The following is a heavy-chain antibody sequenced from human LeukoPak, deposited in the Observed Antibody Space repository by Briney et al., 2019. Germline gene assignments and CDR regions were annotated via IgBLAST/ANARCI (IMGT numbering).Heavy chain of an antibody. Sequence: GGSLRLSCAVSGLTFSDYSMTWVRQAPGKGLFWVSGISAGGGSTYYADSVKGRFTISRDNSRNTLYLQMNSLRAEDTAVYYCAEDAAGPEYWGQGTLVTVSS. CDR1: GLTFSDYS. V-gene: IGHV3-23*01. J-gene: IGHJ4*02. CDR3: AEDAAGPEY. CDR2: ISAGGGST. D-gene: IGHD6-13*01.